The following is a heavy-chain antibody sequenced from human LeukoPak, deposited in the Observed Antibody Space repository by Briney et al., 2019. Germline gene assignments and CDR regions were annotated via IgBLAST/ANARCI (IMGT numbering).Heavy chain of an antibody. J-gene: IGHJ4*02. D-gene: IGHD3-22*01. Sequence: ASVKVSCKASGYTFTSCFMHWVRQAPGQGLEWMGWINPNSGGRDYAQKFQGRVTLTRDTSISTAYMELSRLRSDDTAVYYCARGDYYDSSGYPDYWGQGTLVTVSS. CDR3: ARGDYYDSSGYPDY. CDR2: INPNSGGR. V-gene: IGHV1-2*02. CDR1: GYTFTSCF.